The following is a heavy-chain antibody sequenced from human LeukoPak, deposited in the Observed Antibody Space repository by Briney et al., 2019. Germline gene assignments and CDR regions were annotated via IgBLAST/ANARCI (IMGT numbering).Heavy chain of an antibody. D-gene: IGHD5-24*01. CDR3: VRDGDDYNFDY. V-gene: IGHV3-74*01. Sequence: GGSLRLSCAASGVTFRNYWMHCVRHAPGKGLVWVSRVKGDGSFTDYADSVKGRFTISRDNAKNTLYLQMYSLRAEDTAAYYCVRDGDDYNFDYWGQGSLVTVSS. CDR1: GVTFRNYW. J-gene: IGHJ4*02. CDR2: VKGDGSFT.